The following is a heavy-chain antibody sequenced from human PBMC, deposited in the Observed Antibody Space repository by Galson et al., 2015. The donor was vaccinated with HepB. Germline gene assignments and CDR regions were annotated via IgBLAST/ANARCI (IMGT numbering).Heavy chain of an antibody. CDR3: ARDRVSGSWIFDC. J-gene: IGHJ4*02. CDR1: GFTFRSYG. CDR2: IWYDGSNK. Sequence: SLRLSCAASGFTFRSYGMHWVRQAPGKGLEWVAVIWYDGSNKYYADSVKGRFTISRDNSKNTLYLQMNSLRAEDTAVYHCARDRVSGSWIFDCWGQGILVTVS. V-gene: IGHV3-33*01. D-gene: IGHD1-26*01.